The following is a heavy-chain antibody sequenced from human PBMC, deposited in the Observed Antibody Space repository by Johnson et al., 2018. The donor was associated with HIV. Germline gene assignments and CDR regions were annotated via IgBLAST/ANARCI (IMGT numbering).Heavy chain of an antibody. V-gene: IGHV3-23*04. CDR3: AKDHWVVGSWQAFYI. D-gene: IGHD6-13*01. CDR2: ISGSGGST. Sequence: VQLVESGGGVVQPGRSLRLSCAASGFTFSSYAMSWVRQAPGKGLEWVSAISGSGGSTYYADSVKGRFTISRDNSKNTLYLQRNSLRAEDTAVYYCAKDHWVVGSWQAFYIWGQVTMVTVSS. J-gene: IGHJ3*02. CDR1: GFTFSSYA.